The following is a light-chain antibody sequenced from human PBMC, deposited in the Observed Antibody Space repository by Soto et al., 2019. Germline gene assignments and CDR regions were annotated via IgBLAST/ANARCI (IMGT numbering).Light chain of an antibody. Sequence: VLTQSPGTLSLSPGERATLSCRASQSVSNNYLAWYQQKPGQSPKLLIFGSSDRATGIPDRFSGSGSGTDFTLTISSLEPEDFAVYYCQQYGSSPPYTFGQGTKLEIK. CDR2: GSS. CDR3: QQYGSSPPYT. CDR1: QSVSNNY. V-gene: IGKV3-20*01. J-gene: IGKJ2*01.